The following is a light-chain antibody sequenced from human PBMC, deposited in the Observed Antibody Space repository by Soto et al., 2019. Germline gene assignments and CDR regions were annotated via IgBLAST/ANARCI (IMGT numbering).Light chain of an antibody. CDR1: SSGVGGYNY. V-gene: IGLV2-8*01. CDR2: EVS. Sequence: QSVLTPAPSASGSPGQSVTISCSGTSSGVGGYNYVSWYQQHPGKAPKLMIYEVSKRPSGVPDRFSGSKSGNTASLTVSGLQAEDEADYYCSSYAGSNNFVFGTGTKLTVL. J-gene: IGLJ1*01. CDR3: SSYAGSNNFV.